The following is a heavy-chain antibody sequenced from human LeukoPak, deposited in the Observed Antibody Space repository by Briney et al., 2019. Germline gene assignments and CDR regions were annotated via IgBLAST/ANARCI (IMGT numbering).Heavy chain of an antibody. Sequence: QAGGSLRLSCAAPGFTFSSFAMTWVRQAPGKGLEWVSTVSGSAGRTDYADSVKGRFTISRDNLKNTLYLQMNGLRAEDTAVYYCAKNRGHCVDGVCHNYYYMDVWGRGTTVTVSS. D-gene: IGHD2-8*02. CDR1: GFTFSSFA. V-gene: IGHV3-23*01. J-gene: IGHJ6*03. CDR3: AKNRGHCVDGVCHNYYYMDV. CDR2: VSGSAGRT.